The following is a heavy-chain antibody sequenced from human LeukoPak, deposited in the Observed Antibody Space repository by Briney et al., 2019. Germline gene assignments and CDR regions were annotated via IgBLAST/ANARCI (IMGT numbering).Heavy chain of an antibody. CDR2: INYSGST. D-gene: IGHD2-15*01. CDR1: GGSFSGYY. CDR3: ARHYCSGGSCYLHFDY. Sequence: SETLSLTCAVYGGSFSGYYWSWIRQPPGKGLEWIGEINYSGSTNYNPSLKSRVTISVDTSKNQFSLKLSSVTAADTAVYYCARHYCSGGSCYLHFDYWGQGTLVTVSS. J-gene: IGHJ4*02. V-gene: IGHV4-34*01.